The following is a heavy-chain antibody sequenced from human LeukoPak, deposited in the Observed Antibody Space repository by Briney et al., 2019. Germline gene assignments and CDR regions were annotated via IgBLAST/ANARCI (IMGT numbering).Heavy chain of an antibody. D-gene: IGHD3-10*01. J-gene: IGHJ6*03. CDR2: ISSSSSYI. CDR1: GFTFSSYS. CDR3: ARDNPPMVRGVMEAYYMDV. V-gene: IGHV3-21*01. Sequence: GGSLRLSCAASGFTFSSYSMNWVRQAPGKGLEWVSSISSSSSYIYYADSVKGRFTISRDNAKNSLYLQMNSLRAEDTAVYYCARDNPPMVRGVMEAYYMDVWGKGTTVTVSS.